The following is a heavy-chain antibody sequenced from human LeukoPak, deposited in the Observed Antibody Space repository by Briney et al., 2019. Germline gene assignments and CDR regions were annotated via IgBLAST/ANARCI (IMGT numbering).Heavy chain of an antibody. CDR3: ARDGRSYYYYYMDV. V-gene: IGHV3-66*01. CDR2: IYSGGTT. Sequence: GGSLRLSCAASGFTVSTNYMSWVRQAPGKGLEWVSVIYSGGTTYYADSVKGRFTISRDNSKNTLYLQMNSLRAEDTAVYYCARDGRSYYYYYMDVWGKGTTVTVSS. J-gene: IGHJ6*03. D-gene: IGHD1-26*01. CDR1: GFTVSTNY.